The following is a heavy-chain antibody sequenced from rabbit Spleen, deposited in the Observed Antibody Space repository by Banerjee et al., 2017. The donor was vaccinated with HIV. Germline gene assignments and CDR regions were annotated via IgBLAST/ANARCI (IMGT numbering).Heavy chain of an antibody. CDR2: IYTGNSKT. CDR3: ARDSAGYAGYGYAPIYLNL. Sequence: QQLVESGGGLVKPGASLTLTCKASGVSFSSGFDMCWVRQAPGKGLEWIACIYTGNSKTYYANWAKGRFAISKTSSTTVTLQMTRLTAADTATYFCARDSAGYAGYGYAPIYLNLWGQGTLVTVS. D-gene: IGHD6-1*01. V-gene: IGHV1S40*01. CDR1: GVSFSSGFD. J-gene: IGHJ4*01.